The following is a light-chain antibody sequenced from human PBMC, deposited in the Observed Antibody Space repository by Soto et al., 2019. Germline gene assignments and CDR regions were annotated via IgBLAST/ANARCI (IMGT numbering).Light chain of an antibody. J-gene: IGKJ1*01. CDR1: QSVSSRY. CDR3: PQYVSSRK. CDR2: GAF. Sequence: EIVLTQSPGTLPFSPGERATLSCRASQSVSSRYLAWYQQKPCQAPRLRIYGAFSRATGIPDRFSGSGSGTDFTLTISILEPDDFVVCYCPQYVSSRKFGQGTQGEIK. V-gene: IGKV3-20*01.